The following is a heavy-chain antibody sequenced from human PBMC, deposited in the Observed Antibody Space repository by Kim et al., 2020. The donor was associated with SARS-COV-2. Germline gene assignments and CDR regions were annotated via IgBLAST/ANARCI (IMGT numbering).Heavy chain of an antibody. CDR2: IYYSGST. CDR1: GGSISSYY. Sequence: SETLSLTCTVSGGSISSYYWSWIRQPPGKGLEWIGYIYYSGSTNYNPSLKSRVTISVDTSKNQFSLKLSSVTAADTAVYYCARDQAYSRPYGMDVWGQGTTVTVSS. CDR3: ARDQAYSRPYGMDV. V-gene: IGHV4-59*01. J-gene: IGHJ6*02. D-gene: IGHD6-13*01.